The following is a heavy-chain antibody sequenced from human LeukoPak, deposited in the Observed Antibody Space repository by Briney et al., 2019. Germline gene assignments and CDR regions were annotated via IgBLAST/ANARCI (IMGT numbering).Heavy chain of an antibody. J-gene: IGHJ4*02. Sequence: GGSLRLSCAASGFTFANTWMHWVRQAPGKGLVWVSLINNDRSTTNYADSVKGRFTISRDNAKNTVYLQMYSLRAEDTAVYYCAIGGTYGSGSWGQGTLVTVSS. D-gene: IGHD3-10*01. CDR3: AIGGTYGSGS. CDR2: INNDRSTT. V-gene: IGHV3-74*01. CDR1: GFTFANTW.